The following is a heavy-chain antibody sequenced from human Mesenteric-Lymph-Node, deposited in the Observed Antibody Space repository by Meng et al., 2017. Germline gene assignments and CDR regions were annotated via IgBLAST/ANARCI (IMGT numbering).Heavy chain of an antibody. CDR2: IYYSGST. V-gene: IGHV4-39*07. J-gene: IGHJ6*02. CDR3: ASNAGTRFSNYYYGMDV. CDR1: GGSISSSSYY. D-gene: IGHD1-1*01. Sequence: SETLSLTCTVSGGSISSSSYYWGWIRQPPGKGLEWIGSIYYSGSTYYNPSLKSRVTISVDTSKNQFSLKLSSVTAADTAVYYCASNAGTRFSNYYYGMDVWGQGTTVTVSS.